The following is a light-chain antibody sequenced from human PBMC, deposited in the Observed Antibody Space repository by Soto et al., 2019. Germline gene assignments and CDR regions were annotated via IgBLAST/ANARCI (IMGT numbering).Light chain of an antibody. Sequence: QSVLTQPPSVSGAPGQRVTISCSGSSSNIGAPYDVHWYQHLPGTAPKLLLSGNDNRPSGVPDRFSGSRSGTSASLAITGLQAEDEADYYCQSYDSRLSAWVFGGGTQLTVL. J-gene: IGLJ3*02. CDR1: SSNIGAPYD. V-gene: IGLV1-40*01. CDR3: QSYDSRLSAWV. CDR2: GND.